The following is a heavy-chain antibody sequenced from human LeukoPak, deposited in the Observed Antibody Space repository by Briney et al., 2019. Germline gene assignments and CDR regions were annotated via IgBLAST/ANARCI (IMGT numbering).Heavy chain of an antibody. CDR2: MNPNSGNT. V-gene: IGHV1-8*01. J-gene: IGHJ6*02. CDR3: ARGCGATGPYYYYYYGMDV. D-gene: IGHD1-26*01. CDR1: GYTFTSYD. Sequence: ASVKVSCKASGYTFTSYDINWVRQATGQGLEWMGWMNPNSGNTGYAQKLQGRVTMTTDTSTSTAYMELRSLRSDDTAVYYCARGCGATGPYYYYYYGMDVWGQGTTVTVSS.